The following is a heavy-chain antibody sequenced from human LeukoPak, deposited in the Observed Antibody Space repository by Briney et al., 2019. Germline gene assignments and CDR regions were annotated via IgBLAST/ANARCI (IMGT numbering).Heavy chain of an antibody. CDR3: ARGGGDFWSGYYFDY. Sequence: SETLSLTCAVYGGSISSYYWSWIRQPAGKGLEWIGRIYTSGSTNYNPSLKSRVTMSVDTSKNQFSLKLSSVTAADTAVYYCARGGGDFWSGYYFDYWGQGTLVTVSS. V-gene: IGHV4-59*10. D-gene: IGHD3-3*01. CDR2: IYTSGST. J-gene: IGHJ4*02. CDR1: GGSISSYY.